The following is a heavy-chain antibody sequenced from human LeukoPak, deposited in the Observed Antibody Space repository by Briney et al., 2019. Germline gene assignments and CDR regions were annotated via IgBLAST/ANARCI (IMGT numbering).Heavy chain of an antibody. J-gene: IGHJ4*02. Sequence: GGSLRLSCAASGFTFSSYAMSWVRQAPGKGLEWVSAISGSGGSTYYADSVKGRFTISRDNSKNTLYLQMNSLRAEDTAVYYCAKGPRRRWFGDSDVYYFDYWGQGTLVTVSS. D-gene: IGHD3-10*01. V-gene: IGHV3-23*01. CDR3: AKGPRRRWFGDSDVYYFDY. CDR1: GFTFSSYA. CDR2: ISGSGGST.